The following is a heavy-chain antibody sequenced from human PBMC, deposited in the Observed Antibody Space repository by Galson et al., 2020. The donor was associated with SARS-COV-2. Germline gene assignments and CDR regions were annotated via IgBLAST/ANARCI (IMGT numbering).Heavy chain of an antibody. D-gene: IGHD6-19*01. CDR2: ISYDGSNK. J-gene: IGHJ4*02. CDR1: GFTFSSYA. CDR3: ARGRIAVAPDYFDY. V-gene: IGHV3-30-3*01. Sequence: GESLKISCAASGFTFSSYAMHWVRQAPGKGLEWVAVISYDGSNKYYADSVKGRFTISRDNSKNTLYLQMNSLRAEDTAVYYCARGRIAVAPDYFDYWGQGTLVTVSS.